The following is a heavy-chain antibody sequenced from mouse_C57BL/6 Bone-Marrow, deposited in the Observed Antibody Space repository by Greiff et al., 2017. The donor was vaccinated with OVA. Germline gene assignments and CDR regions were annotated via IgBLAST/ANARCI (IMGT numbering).Heavy chain of an antibody. CDR2: IYPGSGNT. Sequence: QVQLQQSGAELVRPGASVKLSCKASGYTFTDYYINWVKQRPGPGLEWIARIYPGSGNTYYNEKFKGKATLTAEKSSSTAYMQLSSLTSEDSAVYFCARGWCAYWGQGTLVTVSA. V-gene: IGHV1-76*01. CDR1: GYTFTDYY. J-gene: IGHJ3*01. CDR3: ARGWCAY.